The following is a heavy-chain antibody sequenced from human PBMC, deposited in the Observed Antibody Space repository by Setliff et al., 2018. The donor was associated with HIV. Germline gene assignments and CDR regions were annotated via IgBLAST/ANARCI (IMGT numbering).Heavy chain of an antibody. CDR1: GDSIGSNTFY. CDR2: INHSGNT. J-gene: IGHJ4*02. D-gene: IGHD6-6*01. Sequence: PSETLSLTCSAYGDSIGSNTFYWGWLRQPPGKEPEWIGSINHSGNTYYYPSLKSRVTMSVDTSKNQFSLRLSSVTATDTAVYYCARHRASSSGFPLDFWGQGILVTVSS. V-gene: IGHV4-39*01. CDR3: ARHRASSSGFPLDF.